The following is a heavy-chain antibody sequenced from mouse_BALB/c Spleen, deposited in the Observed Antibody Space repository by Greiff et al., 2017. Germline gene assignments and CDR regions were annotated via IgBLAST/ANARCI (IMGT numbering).Heavy chain of an antibody. J-gene: IGHJ2*01. CDR3: ARPGYYDFDY. Sequence: QVQLQQPGAELVMPGASVKMSCKASGYTFTDYWMHWVKQRPGQGLEWIGAIDPSDSYTSYNQKFKGKATLTVDESSSTAYMQLSSLTSEDSAVYSCARPGYYDFDYWGQGTTLTVSS. CDR2: IDPSDSYT. D-gene: IGHD1-1*01. CDR1: GYTFTDYW. V-gene: IGHV1-69*01.